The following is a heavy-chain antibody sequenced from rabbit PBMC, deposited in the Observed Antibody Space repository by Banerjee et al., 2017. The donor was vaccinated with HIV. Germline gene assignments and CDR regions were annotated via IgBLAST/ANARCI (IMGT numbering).Heavy chain of an antibody. D-gene: IGHD4-2*01. CDR2: INTSSGNI. CDR1: GFSLSNNYV. J-gene: IGHJ3*01. Sequence: QSLEESGGDLVKPEGSLTLTCTASGFSLSNNYVMCWVRQAPGKGLEWIGCINTSSGNIVYASWAKGRFTISKTSSTTVTLKLNSLTAADTATYFCARGHAGSSWGLDLWGQGTLVTVS. CDR3: ARGHAGSSWGLDL. V-gene: IGHV1S40*01.